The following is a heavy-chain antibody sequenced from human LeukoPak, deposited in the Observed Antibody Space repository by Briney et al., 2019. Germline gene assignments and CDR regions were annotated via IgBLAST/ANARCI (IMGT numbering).Heavy chain of an antibody. CDR3: ARHPPSYSSGWFSGDY. V-gene: IGHV3-30*04. J-gene: IGHJ4*02. CDR2: MSYDGGDK. CDR1: GFSFRTYA. Sequence: PGGSLRLSCAASGFSFRTYAMHWVRQAPGKGLEWVAVMSYDGGDKYYADSVRGRFIISRDNSGNTLYLQMNSLRAEDTALYYCARHPPSYSSGWFSGDYWGQGTLVIVSS. D-gene: IGHD6-19*01.